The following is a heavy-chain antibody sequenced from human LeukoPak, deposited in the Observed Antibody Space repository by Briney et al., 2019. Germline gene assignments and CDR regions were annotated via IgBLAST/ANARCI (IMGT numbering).Heavy chain of an antibody. Sequence: SETLSLTCTVSGYPFSGGYYWGWIRQPPGKGLEWIASIYHSGSTYYNPSLKSRVTISVDTSKNQFSLKLSSVTAADTAVYYCARLSGHYYYYCMDVWGQGTTVTVSS. D-gene: IGHD6-19*01. CDR1: GYPFSGGYY. J-gene: IGHJ6*02. CDR3: ARLSGHYYYYCMDV. V-gene: IGHV4-38-2*02. CDR2: IYHSGST.